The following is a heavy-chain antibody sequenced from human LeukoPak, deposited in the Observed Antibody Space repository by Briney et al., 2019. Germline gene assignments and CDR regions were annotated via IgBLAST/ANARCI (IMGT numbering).Heavy chain of an antibody. CDR2: ITDRGDIT. Sequence: GGSLRLSCAVSGFTFDKYAMRWVRQAPGKGLEWVSAITDRGDITYYADAVKGRFTISRDNSRNMLYLHMNSLRVEDTAIYFCAKRVSGVVGPVVDYWGQGTLVTVSS. V-gene: IGHV3-23*01. CDR3: AKRVSGVVGPVVDY. D-gene: IGHD2-21*01. J-gene: IGHJ4*02. CDR1: GFTFDKYA.